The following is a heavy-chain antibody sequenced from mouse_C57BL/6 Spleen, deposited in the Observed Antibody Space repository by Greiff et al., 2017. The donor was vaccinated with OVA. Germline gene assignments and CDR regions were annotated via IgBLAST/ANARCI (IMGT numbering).Heavy chain of an antibody. V-gene: IGHV1-15*01. Sequence: QVQLQQSGAELVRPGASVTLSCKASGYTFTDYEMHWVKQTPVHGLEWIGAIDPETGGTAYNQKFKGKAILTADKSSSTAYMELRSLTSEDSAVYYCTVTTVVATDYWGQGTTLTVSS. CDR2: IDPETGGT. CDR3: TVTTVVATDY. D-gene: IGHD1-1*01. CDR1: GYTFTDYE. J-gene: IGHJ2*01.